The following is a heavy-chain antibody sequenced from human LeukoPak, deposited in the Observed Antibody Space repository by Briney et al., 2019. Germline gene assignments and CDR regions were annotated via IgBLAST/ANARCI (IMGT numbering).Heavy chain of an antibody. CDR3: ARDRPARYCSSTRCYMASPFDP. D-gene: IGHD2-2*02. CDR1: RGTFSSYA. J-gene: IGHJ5*02. Sequence: SVKASCKASRGTFSSYAISWVRQAPGQGLEWMGGIIPILGTANYAQKLQGRVTITADEFTSTAYMELSSLRSEDPAVYYCARDRPARYCSSTRCYMASPFDPWGQGTLVTVSS. CDR2: IIPILGTA. V-gene: IGHV1-69*13.